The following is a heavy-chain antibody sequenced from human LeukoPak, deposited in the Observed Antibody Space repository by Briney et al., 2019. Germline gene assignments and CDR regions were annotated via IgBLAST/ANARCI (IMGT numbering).Heavy chain of an antibody. CDR1: ASSFDSFS. D-gene: IGHD1-7*01. J-gene: IGHJ4*02. V-gene: IGHV3-64*01. Sequence: SRRLACAATASSFDSFSMQWVGQSPGKGLEYVSAISSNGCSTSYANSVKGRFTISRDNSKNTLYLQMGSLRAEDMAVYYCAREGNWKYRYFDYWGQGSLVTVSS. CDR3: AREGNWKYRYFDY. CDR2: ISSNGCST.